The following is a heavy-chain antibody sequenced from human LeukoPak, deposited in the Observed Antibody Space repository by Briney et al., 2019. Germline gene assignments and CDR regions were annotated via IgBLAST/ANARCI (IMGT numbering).Heavy chain of an antibody. Sequence: PGGSLRLSCAASGFTLGGYFMNWLRQAPGKGLEWVSCIGNNGVAIYYADSVKGRFTISRDNAKNSLYLQMSSLRAEDTAVYFCARLRNVVNVHWGFFDTWGQGAMVTVSS. CDR3: ARLRNVVNVHWGFFDT. CDR1: GFTLGGYF. D-gene: IGHD4-23*01. CDR2: IGNNGVAI. J-gene: IGHJ4*02. V-gene: IGHV3-48*04.